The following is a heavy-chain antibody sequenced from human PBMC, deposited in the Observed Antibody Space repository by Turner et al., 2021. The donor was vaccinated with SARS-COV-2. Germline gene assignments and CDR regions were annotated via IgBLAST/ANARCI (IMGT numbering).Heavy chain of an antibody. D-gene: IGHD3-3*01. Sequence: QLHLQESGPGLVKPSETLSLTCTVSGGSISSSSYYWGWIRQPPGKGLEWIGSIYYSGSTYYNPSLKSRVTISVDTSKNQFSLKLSSVTAADTAVYYCARRRFMSGYSFDYWGQGTLVTVSS. CDR2: IYYSGST. V-gene: IGHV4-39*01. CDR3: ARRRFMSGYSFDY. J-gene: IGHJ4*02. CDR1: GGSISSSSYY.